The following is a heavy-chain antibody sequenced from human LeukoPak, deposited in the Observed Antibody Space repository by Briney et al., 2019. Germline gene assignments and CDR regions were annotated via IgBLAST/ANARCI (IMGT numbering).Heavy chain of an antibody. CDR1: GFIFSSYG. J-gene: IGHJ4*02. D-gene: IGHD6-19*01. Sequence: GGSLRLSCAASGFIFSSYGMHWVRQAPDKGLEWVAFIRYDGSRKYYADSVKGRFTISRDNSKNTLYLQMNSLRAEDTAVYYCARETPDSSGWDWGQGTLVTVSS. CDR3: ARETPDSSGWD. V-gene: IGHV3-30*02. CDR2: IRYDGSRK.